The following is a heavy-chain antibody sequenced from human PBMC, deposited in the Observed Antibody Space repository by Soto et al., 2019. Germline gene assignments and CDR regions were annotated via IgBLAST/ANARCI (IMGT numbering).Heavy chain of an antibody. Sequence: GGSLRLSCAASGFTFSNYEMNWVRQAPGKGLEWVSYISSSGSTIFYADSVKGRFTVSRDNAESSLYLQVNSLRAEDTAVYYCARGVYFWGCSYRNNFDFWGQGTQVTVSS. V-gene: IGHV3-48*03. CDR1: GFTFSNYE. J-gene: IGHJ4*02. CDR2: ISSSGSTI. CDR3: ARGVYFWGCSYRNNFDF. D-gene: IGHD3-3*01.